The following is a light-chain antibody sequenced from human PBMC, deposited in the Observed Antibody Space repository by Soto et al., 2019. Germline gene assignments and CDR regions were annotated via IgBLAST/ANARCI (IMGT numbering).Light chain of an antibody. V-gene: IGKV3-20*01. CDR3: QQHGSSPKT. CDR1: QSVSSGY. J-gene: IGKJ1*01. Sequence: EIVLTQSPGTLSLSPGERATLSCRASQSVSSGYLAWYQQKPGQAPRLLIFAASSRATGIPDRFSGGGSGTDFTLTISRLEPEDFAVYYCQQHGSSPKTFGQGTKVEIK. CDR2: AAS.